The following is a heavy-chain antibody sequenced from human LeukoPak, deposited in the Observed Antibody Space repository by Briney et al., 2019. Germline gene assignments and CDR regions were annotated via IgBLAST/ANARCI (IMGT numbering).Heavy chain of an antibody. D-gene: IGHD6-19*01. CDR1: GGSMSTYY. V-gene: IGHV4-59*08. J-gene: IGHJ3*02. CDR2: IYYSGST. Sequence: SEALSLLCTVSGGSMSTYYWSWIRRPPGKGLEWIGYIYYSGSTNYNPSLKSRVAISGDTSKNQFSLNLSSVTAADTAVYYCARQQWLEQDAFDIWGQGTMVTVSS. CDR3: ARQQWLEQDAFDI.